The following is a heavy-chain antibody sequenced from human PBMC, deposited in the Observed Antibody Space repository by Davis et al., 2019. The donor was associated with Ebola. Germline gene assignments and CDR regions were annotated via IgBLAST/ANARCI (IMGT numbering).Heavy chain of an antibody. D-gene: IGHD3-16*01. Sequence: MPSETLSLTCAVSGGSISSSNWWSWVRQPPGKGLEWIGEIYHSGSTNYNPSLKSRVTISVDKSKNQFSLKLSSVTAADTAVYYCARGPTWTYWYFDLWGRGTLVTVSS. CDR3: ARGPTWTYWYFDL. V-gene: IGHV4-4*02. CDR1: GGSISSSNW. J-gene: IGHJ2*01. CDR2: IYHSGST.